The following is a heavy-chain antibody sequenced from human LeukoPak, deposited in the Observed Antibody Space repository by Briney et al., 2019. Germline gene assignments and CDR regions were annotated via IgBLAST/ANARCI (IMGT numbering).Heavy chain of an antibody. V-gene: IGHV1-3*01. CDR3: ARDLDYYDSSGYEEDY. CDR2: INAGNGNT. CDR1: GYSFTSYA. J-gene: IGHJ4*02. Sequence: ASVEVSCKASGYSFTSYAMHWVGQAPGQRLEWIGWINAGNGNTKYSQKFQGRVTITRDTSASTAYMELSSLRSEDTAVYYCARDLDYYDSSGYEEDYWGQGTLVTVSS. D-gene: IGHD3-22*01.